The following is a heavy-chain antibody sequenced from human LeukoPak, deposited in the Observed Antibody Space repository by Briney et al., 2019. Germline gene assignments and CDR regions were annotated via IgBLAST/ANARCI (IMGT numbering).Heavy chain of an antibody. J-gene: IGHJ5*02. CDR2: INHSGST. Sequence: SETLSLTCAVYGGSFSGYYWSWIRQPPGKGLEWIGEINHSGSTNYNPSLKSRVTISVDTSKNQFSLKLSSVTAADTAVYYCARGGYYDFWSGYYTSWFDPWGQGTLVTVSS. D-gene: IGHD3-3*01. V-gene: IGHV4-34*01. CDR1: GGSFSGYY. CDR3: ARGGYYDFWSGYYTSWFDP.